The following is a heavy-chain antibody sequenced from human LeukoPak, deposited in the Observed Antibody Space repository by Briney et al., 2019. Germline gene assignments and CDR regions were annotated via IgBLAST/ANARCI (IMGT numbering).Heavy chain of an antibody. V-gene: IGHV4-61*02. D-gene: IGHD2-15*01. CDR1: VGSISSGSYH. CDR2: IYTSGST. Sequence: SETLSLTCTVSVGSISSGSYHWSWIQQPAGKVLEWLGRIYTSGSTNYNPSLKSRVTISVDTSKNQFSLKLSSVTAADTAVYYCARDSGVVVAAAHFDYWGQGTLVTVSS. J-gene: IGHJ4*02. CDR3: ARDSGVVVAAAHFDY.